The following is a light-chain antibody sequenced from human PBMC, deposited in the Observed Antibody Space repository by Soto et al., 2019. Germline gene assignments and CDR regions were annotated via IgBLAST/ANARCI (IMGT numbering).Light chain of an antibody. CDR2: DAS. V-gene: IGKV3-11*01. CDR3: QQRSKWPPLT. CDR1: ESISNY. J-gene: IGKJ4*01. Sequence: ELVWTQSPATLSLSPGERATLSCRANESISNYLAWYQQQPGQPPRLLIYDASNRAAGVPARFSASGSGTDFTLTISSLEPEDFAVYYCQQRSKWPPLTFGGGTKVESK.